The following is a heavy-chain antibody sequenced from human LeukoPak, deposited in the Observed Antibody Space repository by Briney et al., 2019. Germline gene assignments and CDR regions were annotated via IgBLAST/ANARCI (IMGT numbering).Heavy chain of an antibody. D-gene: IGHD6-13*01. J-gene: IGHJ4*02. CDR2: IYRGGSS. CDR1: GLIVSNNY. CDR3: ASELSTWFD. Sequence: PGGNLRLSCVASGLIVSNNYMSWVRQAPGMGLEWVSTIYRGGSSFYADSVKGRFTISRDNSKNTLYLQMDSLRAEDTAVYYCASELSTWFDWGQGTQVTVAS. V-gene: IGHV3-66*01.